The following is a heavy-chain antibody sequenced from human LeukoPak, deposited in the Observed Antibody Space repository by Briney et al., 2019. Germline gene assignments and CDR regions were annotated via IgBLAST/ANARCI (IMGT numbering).Heavy chain of an antibody. CDR1: GYSISSGYY. Sequence: SETLSLTCAVSGYSISSGYYWGWIRQPPGKGLEWIGSIYRSGSTYYNPSLKSRVTISVGTSKNQFSLKLSSVTAADTAVYYCARRIGQGSGSYYPDYWGQGTLVTVSS. CDR3: ARRIGQGSGSYYPDY. J-gene: IGHJ4*02. D-gene: IGHD3-10*01. CDR2: IYRSGST. V-gene: IGHV4-38-2*01.